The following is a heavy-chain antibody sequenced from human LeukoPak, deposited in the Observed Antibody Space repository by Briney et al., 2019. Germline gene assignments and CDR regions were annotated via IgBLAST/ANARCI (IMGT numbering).Heavy chain of an antibody. CDR1: GGGMSSYY. V-gene: IGHV4-59*08. CDR2: THYSGST. Sequence: SETLSLTCTVSGGGMSSYYWSWIRQPPGEGLEWIGYTHYSGSTSYNPSLKSRVTISVDTSNNQFSLKLSSVTAADTAVYYCARAMVYSHYNWFDPWGQGTLVTVSS. CDR3: ARAMVYSHYNWFDP. J-gene: IGHJ5*02. D-gene: IGHD5-18*01.